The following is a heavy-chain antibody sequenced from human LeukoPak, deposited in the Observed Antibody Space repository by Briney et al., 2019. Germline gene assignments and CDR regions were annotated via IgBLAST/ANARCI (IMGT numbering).Heavy chain of an antibody. Sequence: SETLSLTCTVSGGSISSSSYYRGWIRQPPGKGLEWIGSIYYSGSTYYNPSLKSRVTISVDTFKNQFSLKLSSVTAADTAVYYCASLPTSGQQKDAFDIWGQGTMVTVSS. CDR2: IYYSGST. V-gene: IGHV4-39*07. D-gene: IGHD2-2*01. CDR3: ASLPTSGQQKDAFDI. CDR1: GGSISSSSYY. J-gene: IGHJ3*02.